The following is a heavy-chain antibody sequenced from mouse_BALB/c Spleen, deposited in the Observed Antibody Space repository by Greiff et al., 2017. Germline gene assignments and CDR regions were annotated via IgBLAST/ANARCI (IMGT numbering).Heavy chain of an antibody. CDR1: GYSITSDYA. CDR3: ARWNYYGYSAWFAY. V-gene: IGHV3-2*02. CDR2: ISYSGST. Sequence: EVQLQQSGPGLVKPSQSLSLTCTVTGYSITSDYAWNWIRQFPGNKLEWMGYISYSGSTSYNPSLKSRISITRDTSKNQFFLQLNSVTTEDTATYYCARWNYYGYSAWFAYWGQGTLVTVSA. J-gene: IGHJ3*01. D-gene: IGHD1-2*01.